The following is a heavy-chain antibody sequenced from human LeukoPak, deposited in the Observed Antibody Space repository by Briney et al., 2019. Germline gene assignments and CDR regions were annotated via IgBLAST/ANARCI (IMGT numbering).Heavy chain of an antibody. CDR2: IKQDGSEK. CDR1: GFTFSSYW. Sequence: GGSLRLSCAASGFTFSSYWMSWVRQAPGKGLEWVANIKQDGSEKYYVDSVKGRFTISRDNAKNSLYLQMNSLRAEDTAVYYCARLTTDYYDSSGYYYDYWGQGTLVTVSS. V-gene: IGHV3-7*01. D-gene: IGHD3-22*01. J-gene: IGHJ4*02. CDR3: ARLTTDYYDSSGYYYDY.